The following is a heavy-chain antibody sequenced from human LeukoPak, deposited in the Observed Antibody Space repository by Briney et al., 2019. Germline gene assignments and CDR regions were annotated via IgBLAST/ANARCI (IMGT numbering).Heavy chain of an antibody. CDR2: ISGIGSRT. D-gene: IGHD3-10*01. J-gene: IGHJ5*02. CDR3: AKPRITMVRGEIA. CDR1: GFTFTSYD. V-gene: IGHV3-23*01. Sequence: GGSLRLSCATSGFTFTSYDMSWVRQAPGKGLEWVSGISGIGSRTYYAGSVEGRLTISRDNSKNTVYLQMNSLRAEDTAVYYCAKPRITMVRGEIAWGQGTLVTVSS.